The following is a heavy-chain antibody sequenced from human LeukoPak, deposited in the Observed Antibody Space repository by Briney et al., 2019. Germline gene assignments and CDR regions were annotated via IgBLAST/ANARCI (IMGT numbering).Heavy chain of an antibody. D-gene: IGHD3-22*01. CDR2: ITGDGSTT. J-gene: IGHJ4*02. CDR1: GFAFNTYW. Sequence: RGSLRLSCAASGFAFNTYWMHWVRQTPGKGLVWVSRITGDGSTTTYADSVKGRFTISRDNAKNTVYLQMNSLRAEDTAVYYCARDRGYTFDLWGQGTPVTVSS. CDR3: ARDRGYTFDL. V-gene: IGHV3-74*01.